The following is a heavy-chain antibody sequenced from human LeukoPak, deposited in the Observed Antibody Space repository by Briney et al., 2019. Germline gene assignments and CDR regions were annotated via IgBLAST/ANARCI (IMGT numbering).Heavy chain of an antibody. CDR1: GYTFTGYY. J-gene: IGHJ4*02. CDR3: AREMATIEFDY. D-gene: IGHD5-24*01. Sequence: GASVKVSCKSSGYTFTGYYMHWVRQAPGQGLEWMGRINPNSGGTNYEQKFQDRVTMIRDTYISTAYMELMRLRYADTAVYYCAREMATIEFDYWGQGTLVTVSS. CDR2: INPNSGGT. V-gene: IGHV1-2*06.